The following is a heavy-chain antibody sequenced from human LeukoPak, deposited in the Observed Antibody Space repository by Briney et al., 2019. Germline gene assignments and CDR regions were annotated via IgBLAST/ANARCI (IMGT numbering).Heavy chain of an antibody. Sequence: GGSLRLSSAASGFTFSTYDMHWVRQAPGKGLEWVAVIWYDGSNKYYADSVKGRFTISRDNSKNTLYLQMNSLRAEDTAVYYCARDHSSGWYSDYFDYWGQGTLVTVSS. CDR3: ARDHSSGWYSDYFDY. CDR2: IWYDGSNK. V-gene: IGHV3-33*08. J-gene: IGHJ4*02. CDR1: GFTFSTYD. D-gene: IGHD6-19*01.